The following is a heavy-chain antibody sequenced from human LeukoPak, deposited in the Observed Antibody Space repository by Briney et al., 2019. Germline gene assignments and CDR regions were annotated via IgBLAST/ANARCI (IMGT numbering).Heavy chain of an antibody. J-gene: IGHJ4*02. CDR2: IYYSGST. D-gene: IGHD3-22*01. V-gene: IGHV4-59*01. Sequence: PSETLSLTCAVYGGSFSGYYWSWIRQPPGKGLEWIGYIYYSGSTNYNPSLKSRVTISVDTSKNQFSLKLSSVTAADTAVYYCARADYYDSSGSEYWGQGTLVTVSS. CDR1: GGSFSGYY. CDR3: ARADYYDSSGSEY.